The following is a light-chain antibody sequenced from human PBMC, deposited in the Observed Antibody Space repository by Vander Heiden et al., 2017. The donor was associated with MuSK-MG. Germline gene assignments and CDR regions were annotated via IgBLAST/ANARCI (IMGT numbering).Light chain of an antibody. J-gene: IGKJ2*01. CDR2: AAS. Sequence: DIQMTQSPSSLSASVGDRVIITCRASQSISSYLNWYQQKPGKAPKLLIYAASSLQSGVPSRFSRSGYGTDFTLTISSLQPEDFATYYCQQIYSNPPYTFGQGTKLEIK. CDR1: QSISSY. CDR3: QQIYSNPPYT. V-gene: IGKV1-39*01.